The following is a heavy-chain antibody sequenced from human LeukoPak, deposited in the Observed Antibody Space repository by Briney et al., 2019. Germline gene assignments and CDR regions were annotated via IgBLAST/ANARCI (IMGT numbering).Heavy chain of an antibody. J-gene: IGHJ6*04. D-gene: IGHD3-22*01. CDR2: IAYDGSNK. V-gene: IGHV3-30*03. CDR1: GFTFSSYG. Sequence: GGSLRLSCAASGFTFSSYGIHWVRQAPGKGLEWVAAIAYDGSNKYYADSVKGRFTISRDNSKKTLYLQMNSLRAEDTAVYYCARDQGVVVHGKYHYYGMDVWGKGTTVTVSS. CDR3: ARDQGVVVHGKYHYYGMDV.